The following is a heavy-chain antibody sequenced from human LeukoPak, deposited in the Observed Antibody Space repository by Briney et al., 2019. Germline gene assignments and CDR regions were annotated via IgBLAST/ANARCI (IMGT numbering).Heavy chain of an antibody. CDR1: GGSFSGYY. CDR2: IYYSGST. Sequence: SETLSLTCAVYGGSFSGYYWSWIRQPPGKGLEWIGYIYYSGSTNYNPSLKSRVTISVDTSKNQFSLKLSSVTAADTAVYYCARAKSSSFLCDYWGQGTLVTVSS. J-gene: IGHJ4*02. V-gene: IGHV4-59*01. D-gene: IGHD3-3*01. CDR3: ARAKSSSFLCDY.